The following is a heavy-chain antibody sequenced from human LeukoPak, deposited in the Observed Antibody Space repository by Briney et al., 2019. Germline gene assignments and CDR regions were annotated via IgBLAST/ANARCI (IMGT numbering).Heavy chain of an antibody. CDR1: GASISRYY. J-gene: IGHJ4*02. CDR2: IYYTYTEST. CDR3: ARMGPLRGRGYSYGSYFDY. Sequence: SETLSLTCTVSGASISRYYWNWIRQSPGKGLEWIAYIYYTYTESTNYNPSLKSRVTISVDTSKNQFSLKLSSVTAADTAVYYCARMGPLRGRGYSYGSYFDYWGQGTLVTVSS. D-gene: IGHD5-18*01. V-gene: IGHV4-59*12.